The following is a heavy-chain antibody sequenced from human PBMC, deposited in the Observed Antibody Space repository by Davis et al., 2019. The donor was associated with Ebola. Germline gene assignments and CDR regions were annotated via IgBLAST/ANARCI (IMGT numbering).Heavy chain of an antibody. J-gene: IGHJ4*02. D-gene: IGHD2-15*01. V-gene: IGHV4-30-4*01. CDR1: VASISSGDFH. Sequence: SETLSLTCTVSVASISSGDFHWSWIRQSPGKGLEWIGFIYYSGITYYNPSLKSRVSISVDTSKNHFSLKLSSVTAADTAVYYCAREGSGPDYWGQGTLVTVSS. CDR2: IYYSGIT. CDR3: AREGSGPDY.